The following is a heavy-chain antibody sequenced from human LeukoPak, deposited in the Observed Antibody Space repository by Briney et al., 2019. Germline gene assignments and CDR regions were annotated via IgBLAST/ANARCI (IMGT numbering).Heavy chain of an antibody. CDR1: GGSFSGYF. V-gene: IGHV4-34*01. J-gene: IGHJ2*01. CDR3: ARGGYFDL. CDR2: INHSGRT. Sequence: PSETLSLTCAVYGGSFSGYFWSWIRQPPGKGLEWIGEINHSGRTNYNPSLNRRVTVPVDTSKNQFSLKLRSLTAADTAVYYCARGGYFDLWGRGTLVTVSS.